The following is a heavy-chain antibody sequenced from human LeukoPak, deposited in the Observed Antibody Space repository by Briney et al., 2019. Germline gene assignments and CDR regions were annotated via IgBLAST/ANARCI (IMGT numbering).Heavy chain of an antibody. CDR3: ARGIELGAFDI. V-gene: IGHV4-30-4*01. Sequence: SETLSLTCTVSGGSISSGDYYWSWIRQPPGKGLEWIGYIYYSGSTYYNPSLKSRVTISVDTSKNQFSLKLSSVTAADTAVYYCARGIELGAFDIWGQGTMVTVSS. D-gene: IGHD1-26*01. J-gene: IGHJ3*02. CDR2: IYYSGST. CDR1: GGSISSGDYY.